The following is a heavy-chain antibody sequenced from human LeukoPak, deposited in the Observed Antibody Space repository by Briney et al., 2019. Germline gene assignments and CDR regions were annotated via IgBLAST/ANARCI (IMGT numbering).Heavy chain of an antibody. CDR1: GGSISSYY. J-gene: IGHJ1*01. CDR2: IYYSGST. CDR3: AAANGSLFQH. V-gene: IGHV4-59*01. Sequence: PSETLSLTCTVSGGSISSYYWSWIRQPPGKGLEWIGYIYYSGSTNYNPSLKSRVTISVDTSKNQFSLKLNSVTAADTAVYYCAAANGSLFQHWGQGTLVTVSS. D-gene: IGHD3-10*01.